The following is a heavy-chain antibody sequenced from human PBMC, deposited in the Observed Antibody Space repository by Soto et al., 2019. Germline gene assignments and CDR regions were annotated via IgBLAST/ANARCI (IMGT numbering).Heavy chain of an antibody. Sequence: ASVKVSCKASGYTFTSYGISWVRQAPGQGLEWMGWISAYNGNTNYAQKLQGRVTMTTDTSTSTAYMELRSLRSDDTAVYYCARAAGPRLYCSGGSCPDDAFDIWGQGTMVTVSS. CDR1: GYTFTSYG. CDR2: ISAYNGNT. V-gene: IGHV1-18*01. J-gene: IGHJ3*02. CDR3: ARAAGPRLYCSGGSCPDDAFDI. D-gene: IGHD2-15*01.